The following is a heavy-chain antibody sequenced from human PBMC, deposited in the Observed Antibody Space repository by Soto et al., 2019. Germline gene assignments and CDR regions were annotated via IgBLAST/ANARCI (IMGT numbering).Heavy chain of an antibody. CDR1: GASISSYS. CDR3: AREFDY. CDR2: IYYSGST. Sequence: SEPLSPTCTVSGASISSYSGSWIRQPPGKGLEWIGYIYYSGSTNYNPSLKSRVTISVDTSKNQFSLKLSSVTAADTAVYYCAREFDYWGQGTLVTVSS. J-gene: IGHJ4*02. V-gene: IGHV4-59*01.